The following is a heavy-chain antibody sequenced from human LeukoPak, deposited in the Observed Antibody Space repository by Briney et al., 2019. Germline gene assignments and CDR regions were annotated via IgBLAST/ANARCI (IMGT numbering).Heavy chain of an antibody. D-gene: IGHD4-23*01. CDR2: IIPIFGTA. J-gene: IGHJ4*02. CDR1: GGTFSSYA. Sequence: GASVKVSCKASGGTFSSYAISWVRQAPGQGLEWMGGIIPIFGTANYAQKFQGRVTITADESTSTAYMELSSLRSEDTAAYYCARVWNYGGNSGSRGYFDYWGQGTLVTVSS. CDR3: ARVWNYGGNSGSRGYFDY. V-gene: IGHV1-69*13.